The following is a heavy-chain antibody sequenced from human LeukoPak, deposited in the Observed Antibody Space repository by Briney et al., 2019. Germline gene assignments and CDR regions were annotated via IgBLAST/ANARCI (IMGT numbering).Heavy chain of an antibody. J-gene: IGHJ4*02. D-gene: IGHD5-18*01. Sequence: GGSLRLSCAASGFTFSSYGMHWVRQAPGKGLEWVAVMSYDGSNKYYADSVKGRFTISRDNSKNTLYLQMNSLRAEDTAVYYCAKDHGYSYGFDYWGQGTLVTVSS. CDR2: MSYDGSNK. V-gene: IGHV3-30*18. CDR1: GFTFSSYG. CDR3: AKDHGYSYGFDY.